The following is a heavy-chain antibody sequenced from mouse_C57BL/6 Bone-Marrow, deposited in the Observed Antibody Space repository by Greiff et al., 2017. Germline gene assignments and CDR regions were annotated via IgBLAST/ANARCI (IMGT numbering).Heavy chain of an antibody. CDR2: IYPGSGNT. V-gene: IGHV1-76*01. CDR1: GYTFTDYY. J-gene: IGHJ1*03. D-gene: IGHD2-10*01. Sequence: VKLQQSGAELVRPGASVKLSCKASGYTFTDYYINWVKQRPGQGLEWIARIYPGSGNTYYNEKFKGKATLTAEKSSSTAYMQLSSLTSEDSAVYFCARRGLLLYWYCDVWGTGTTVTVSA. CDR3: ARRGLLLYWYCDV.